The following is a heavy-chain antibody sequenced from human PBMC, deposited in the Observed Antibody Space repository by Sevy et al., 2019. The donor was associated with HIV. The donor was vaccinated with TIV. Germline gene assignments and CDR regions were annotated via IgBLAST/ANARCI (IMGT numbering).Heavy chain of an antibody. V-gene: IGHV5-51*01. Sequence: GESLKISCKGSGYRFNSYWIGWVRQMPGKGLEWMGIIYPGDSETRYSPSFQGQVTISADKSISSAYLQLSSLKASDTAMYYCARLEMTTISVGAFDIWGQGTMVTVSS. CDR3: ARLEMTTISVGAFDI. CDR2: IYPGDSET. CDR1: GYRFNSYW. J-gene: IGHJ3*02. D-gene: IGHD4-4*01.